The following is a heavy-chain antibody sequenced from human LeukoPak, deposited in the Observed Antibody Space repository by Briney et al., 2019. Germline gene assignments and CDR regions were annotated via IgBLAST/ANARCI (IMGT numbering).Heavy chain of an antibody. CDR2: VKQDGSDR. D-gene: IGHD3-16*01. CDR1: GFTFSSYW. V-gene: IGHV3-7*01. J-gene: IGHJ4*02. Sequence: GGSLRLSCAASGFTFSSYWMSWLRHAQGQGLEWVANVKQDGSDRDYVDSVKGRFTIFRDNTKDSVFLQMNSLRVDDTAVYYCAKGRIMITFGGVIFDYWGQGTLVTVSS. CDR3: AKGRIMITFGGVIFDY.